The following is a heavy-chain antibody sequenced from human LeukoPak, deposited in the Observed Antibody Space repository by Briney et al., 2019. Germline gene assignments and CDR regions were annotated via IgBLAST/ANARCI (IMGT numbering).Heavy chain of an antibody. J-gene: IGHJ5*02. CDR1: GGSFSGYY. CDR2: INHSGST. V-gene: IGHV4-34*01. D-gene: IGHD5-18*01. CDR3: ARGLTWIQLWPKSSWFDP. Sequence: SSETLSLTCAVYGGSFSGYYWSWIRQPPGKGLEWIGEINHSGSTNYNPSLKSRVTISVDTSKNQFSLKLSSVTAADTAVYYCARGLTWIQLWPKSSWFDPWGQGTLVTVSS.